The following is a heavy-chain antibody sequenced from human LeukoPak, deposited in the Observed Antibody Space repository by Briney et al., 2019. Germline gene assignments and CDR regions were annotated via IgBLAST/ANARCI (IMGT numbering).Heavy chain of an antibody. CDR2: IYPGDSDT. CDR1: GYSFTNYW. J-gene: IGHJ4*02. D-gene: IGHD1-26*01. CDR3: GRDRAVGHTRHFDY. Sequence: GESLKISCKGSGYSFTNYWIGWVRQMPGKGLEWMGIIYPGDSDTTYSPSFQGQVTISVDKSISTAYLQWSSLKASDTGMYYCGRDRAVGHTRHFDYWGQGTLVTVSS. V-gene: IGHV5-51*01.